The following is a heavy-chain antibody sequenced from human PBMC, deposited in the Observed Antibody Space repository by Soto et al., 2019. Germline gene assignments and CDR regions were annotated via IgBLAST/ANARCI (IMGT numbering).Heavy chain of an antibody. CDR3: ARDQVVVVPAAISYGMDV. CDR1: GYTLTELS. CDR2: INPNSGGT. Sequence: ASVKVSCKDSGYTLTELSMHWVRQAPGQGLEWMGWINPNSGGTNYAQKFQGRVTMTRDTSISTAYMEPSRLRSDDTAVYYCARDQVVVVPAAISYGMDVWGQGTTVTVS. J-gene: IGHJ6*02. D-gene: IGHD2-2*01. V-gene: IGHV1-2*02.